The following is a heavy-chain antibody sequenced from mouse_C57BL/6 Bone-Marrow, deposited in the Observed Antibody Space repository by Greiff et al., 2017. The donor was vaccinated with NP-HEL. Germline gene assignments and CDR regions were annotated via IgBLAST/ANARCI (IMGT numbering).Heavy chain of an antibody. CDR2: IDPETGGT. Sequence: VNVVESGAELVRPGASVTLSCKASGYTFTDYEMHWVKQTPVHGLEWIGAIDPETGGTAYNQKFKGKAILTADKSSSTAYMELRSLTSEDSAVYYCTRLAYWGQGTLVTVSA. CDR3: TRLAY. CDR1: GYTFTDYE. J-gene: IGHJ3*01. V-gene: IGHV1-15*01.